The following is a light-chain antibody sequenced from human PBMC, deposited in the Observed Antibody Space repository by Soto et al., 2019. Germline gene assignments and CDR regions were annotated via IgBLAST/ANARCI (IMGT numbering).Light chain of an antibody. J-gene: IGLJ2*01. V-gene: IGLV1-47*02. Sequence: QSVLTQPPSASGTPGQRVTISCSGSSSNIGSNYVYWYQQLPGTAPKLLIYSNNQRPSGVPDRFSGSKSGTSASLAISGLRSDDESDYYCAAWDDSLNGHVVFGGGTKLTVL. CDR1: SSNIGSNY. CDR3: AAWDDSLNGHVV. CDR2: SNN.